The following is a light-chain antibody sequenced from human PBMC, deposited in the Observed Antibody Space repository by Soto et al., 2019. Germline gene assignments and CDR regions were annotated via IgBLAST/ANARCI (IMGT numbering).Light chain of an antibody. CDR1: QSVTSK. CDR2: GAS. CDR3: QQYYDWPT. Sequence: EIVMTQSPGTLSVSPGERATLSFRASQSVTSKLAWYQQKPGQAPRLLIYGASTRATGVPARFSGSGSGTEFTLTISSLQSEDFAVYSCQQYYDWPTFGQGTKLDIK. J-gene: IGKJ2*01. V-gene: IGKV3-15*01.